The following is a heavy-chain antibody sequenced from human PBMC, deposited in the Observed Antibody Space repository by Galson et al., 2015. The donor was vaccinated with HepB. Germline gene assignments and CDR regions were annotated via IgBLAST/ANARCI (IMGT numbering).Heavy chain of an antibody. CDR2: ISGTGANT. CDR1: GFTLNSYA. Sequence: SLRLSCAASGFTLNSYAMSWVRQAPGKGLEWVSEISGTGANTNYPDSVRGRFTVSRDNSKNTLYLQMDSLRAEDTAVYYCARDGYNWVPFDYWGQGTLVTVSS. V-gene: IGHV3-23*01. CDR3: ARDGYNWVPFDY. D-gene: IGHD5-12*01. J-gene: IGHJ4*02.